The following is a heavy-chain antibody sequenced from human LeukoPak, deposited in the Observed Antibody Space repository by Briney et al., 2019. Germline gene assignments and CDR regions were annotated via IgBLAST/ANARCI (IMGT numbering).Heavy chain of an antibody. CDR1: GFTFGDYT. CDR3: TRDDFWSGYPDAFDI. V-gene: IGHV3-49*04. Sequence: PGGSMRLSCTASGFTFGDYTMSWVRQAPGKLLEWVGFFRSKAYGGTAEYVASVGGTITISRDDSKGIAYLQMNSLKSEDTAVYYCTRDDFWSGYPDAFDIWGQGTMVTVSS. D-gene: IGHD3-3*01. CDR2: FRSKAYGGTA. J-gene: IGHJ3*02.